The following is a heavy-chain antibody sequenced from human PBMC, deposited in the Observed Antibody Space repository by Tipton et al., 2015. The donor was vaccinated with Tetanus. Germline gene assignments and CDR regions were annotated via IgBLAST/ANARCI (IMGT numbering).Heavy chain of an antibody. CDR2: IYYSGST. J-gene: IGHJ6*03. Sequence: TLSLTCTVSGGSISSSSYYWGWIRQPPGKGLEWIGSIYYSGSTYYNPSLKSRLTISVDTSKNQFSLKLSSVTAADTAVYYCARHVEQLVPYYYYYMDAWGEGTTVTVSS. CDR3: ARHVEQLVPYYYYYMDA. D-gene: IGHD6-6*01. V-gene: IGHV4-39*01. CDR1: GGSISSSSYY.